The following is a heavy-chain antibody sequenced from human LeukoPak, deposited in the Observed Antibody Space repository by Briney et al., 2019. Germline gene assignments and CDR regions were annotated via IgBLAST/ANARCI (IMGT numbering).Heavy chain of an antibody. CDR2: ISGSGSGT. D-gene: IGHD3-10*02. V-gene: IGHV3-23*01. CDR1: GFTFSSYG. Sequence: GGSLRLSCAASGFTFSSYGMSWVRQAPGKGLEWVSGISGSGSGTYYADSVKGRFTISRDNAKNSLYLQMNSLRAEDTAVYYCAELGITMIGGVWGKGTTVTISS. J-gene: IGHJ6*04. CDR3: AELGITMIGGV.